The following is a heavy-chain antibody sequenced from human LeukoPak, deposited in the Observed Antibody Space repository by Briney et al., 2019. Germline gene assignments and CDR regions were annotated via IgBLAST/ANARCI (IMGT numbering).Heavy chain of an antibody. V-gene: IGHV3-7*01. CDR2: IKHDGSET. CDR1: GFTFTNYW. D-gene: IGHD3-16*01. J-gene: IGHJ4*02. CDR3: ATEGAYTTSPPPAY. Sequence: GGSLRLSCAASGFTFTNYWMSWVRQAPGKGPDRVANIKHDGSETYYLDSVKGRFTISRDNAKNSLYLQMSSLRADDTAVYYCATEGAYTTSPPPAYWGQGTRVTVSS.